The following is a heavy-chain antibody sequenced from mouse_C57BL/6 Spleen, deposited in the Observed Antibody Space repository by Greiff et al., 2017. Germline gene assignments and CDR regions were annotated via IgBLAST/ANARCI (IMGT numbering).Heavy chain of an antibody. Sequence: QVQLKQPGAELVKPGASVKLSCKASGYTFTSYWMQWVKQRPGQGLEWIGEIDPSDSNTNYNQKFKGKATLTVDTSSSTAYMQLSSLTSEDSAVYYCARQLRLPSLFGCWGQGTTLTVSS. CDR1: GYTFTSYW. CDR2: IDPSDSNT. D-gene: IGHD3-2*02. J-gene: IGHJ2*01. V-gene: IGHV1-50*01. CDR3: ARQLRLPSLFGC.